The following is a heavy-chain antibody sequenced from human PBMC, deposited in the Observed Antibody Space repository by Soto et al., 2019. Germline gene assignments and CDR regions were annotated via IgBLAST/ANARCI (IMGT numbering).Heavy chain of an antibody. V-gene: IGHV3-30*18. CDR1: GFTFSNYG. CDR2: RSKDGSTK. J-gene: IGHJ4*02. Sequence: QVQLVESGGGVVQPGRSLRLSCAASGFTFSNYGMHWVRQAPGKGLEWVAVRSKDGSTKYDADSVKGRFTISRDNSKNTLYLQMNSLRAEDTAVYYCAKETHSSGYGSYFDYWGQGTLVTVSS. D-gene: IGHD3-22*01. CDR3: AKETHSSGYGSYFDY.